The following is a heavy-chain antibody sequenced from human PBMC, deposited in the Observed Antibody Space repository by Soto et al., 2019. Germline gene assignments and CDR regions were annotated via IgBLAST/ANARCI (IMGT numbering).Heavy chain of an antibody. Sequence: ASVKVSCKASGYTFTSYDINWVRQATGQGLERMGWMNPNSGNTGYAQKFQGRVTMTRNTSISTAYMELSSLRSEDTAVYYCATYYDILTGYSGGDAFDIWGQGTVVTVSS. J-gene: IGHJ3*02. CDR3: ATYYDILTGYSGGDAFDI. V-gene: IGHV1-8*01. CDR2: MNPNSGNT. CDR1: GYTFTSYD. D-gene: IGHD3-9*01.